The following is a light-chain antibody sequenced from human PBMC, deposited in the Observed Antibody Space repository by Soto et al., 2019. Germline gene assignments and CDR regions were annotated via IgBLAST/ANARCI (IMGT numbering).Light chain of an antibody. CDR2: KAS. CDR1: QSVSNW. J-gene: IGKJ1*01. CDR3: QQYNYYWT. V-gene: IGKV1-5*03. Sequence: DIQMTQSPSTLSASVGDRVTISCLASQSVSNWLAWYQQTPGKAPKLLIYKASSLESGVPSRFSGSGSGTEFTLSISSLQPDDFAAYYCQQYNYYWTFGQGTKVEIK.